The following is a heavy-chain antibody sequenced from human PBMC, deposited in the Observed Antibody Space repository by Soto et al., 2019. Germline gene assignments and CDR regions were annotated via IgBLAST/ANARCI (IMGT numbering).Heavy chain of an antibody. CDR1: GFTFSSYS. J-gene: IGHJ4*02. D-gene: IGHD6-13*01. Sequence: GVLRLSCAASGFTFSSYSMNWVRQAPGKGLEWVSTISSSSSNIYYADSVKGRFTISRDNAKNSLYLQMNSLRAEDTAVYYCARVPAGKCGSSCGPSDYWGQGTLVTVSS. CDR2: ISSSSSNI. CDR3: ARVPAGKCGSSCGPSDY. V-gene: IGHV3-21*01.